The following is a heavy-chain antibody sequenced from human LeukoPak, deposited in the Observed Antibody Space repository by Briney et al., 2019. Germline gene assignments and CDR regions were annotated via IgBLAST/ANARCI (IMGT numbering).Heavy chain of an antibody. V-gene: IGHV4-31*03. D-gene: IGHD6-13*01. CDR3: ARVLYSSSWYDYFDY. CDR2: IYYSGST. Sequence: SQTLSLTCTVSGGSTSSGGYYWSWIRQHPGKGLEWIGYIYYSGSTYYNPSLKSRVTISVDTSKNQFSLKLSSVTAADTAVYYCARVLYSSSWYDYFDYWGQGTLVTVSS. CDR1: GGSTSSGGYY. J-gene: IGHJ4*02.